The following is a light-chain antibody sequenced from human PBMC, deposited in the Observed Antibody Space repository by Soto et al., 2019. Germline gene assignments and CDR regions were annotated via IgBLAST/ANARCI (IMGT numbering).Light chain of an antibody. CDR1: QSISRY. Sequence: DIQMTQSPSSLSASVGDRVTITCRASQSISRYLNWYQQKPGKAPNLLIYVASSLQSEVPSRFSGSGSGTDFTLTISSLQAEDVAVYYCQQYYSTPRTFGQGTKVEIK. V-gene: IGKV1-39*01. J-gene: IGKJ1*01. CDR2: VAS. CDR3: QQYYSTPRT.